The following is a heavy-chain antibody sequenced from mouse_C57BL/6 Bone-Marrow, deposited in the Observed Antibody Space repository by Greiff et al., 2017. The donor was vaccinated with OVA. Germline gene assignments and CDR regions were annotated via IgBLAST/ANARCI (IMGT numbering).Heavy chain of an antibody. J-gene: IGHJ3*01. CDR3: AREIYYGNYWFAY. Sequence: EVQLQQSGGGLVKPGGSLKLSCAASGFTFSSYAMSWVRQTPEKRLEWVATISDGGSYTYYPDNVKGRFTISRDNAKNNLYLQMSHLKSEDTAMYYCAREIYYGNYWFAYWGQGTLVTVSA. CDR2: ISDGGSYT. V-gene: IGHV5-4*01. CDR1: GFTFSSYA. D-gene: IGHD2-1*01.